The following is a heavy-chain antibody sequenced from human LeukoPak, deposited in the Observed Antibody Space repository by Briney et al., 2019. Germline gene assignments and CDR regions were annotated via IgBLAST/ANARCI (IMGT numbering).Heavy chain of an antibody. CDR1: GDSISSGVYY. V-gene: IGHV4-61*02. CDR3: ARVLLRYSSGRPRSYYMDV. Sequence: PSETLSLTCTVSGDSISSGVYYWSWIRQPAGKGLEWIGRISSSGSTNYNPSLKSRVTISVDTSKNQFSLKLSSVTAADTAVYYCARVLLRYSSGRPRSYYMDVWGKGTTVTVSS. D-gene: IGHD6-19*01. J-gene: IGHJ6*03. CDR2: ISSSGST.